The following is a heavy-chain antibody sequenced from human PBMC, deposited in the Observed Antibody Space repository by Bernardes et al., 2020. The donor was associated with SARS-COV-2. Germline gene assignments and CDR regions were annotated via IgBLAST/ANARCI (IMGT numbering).Heavy chain of an antibody. CDR1: GYIFSNYY. Sequence: GESLKISCQGSGYIFSNYYIAWVRQMPGKGLEWMGNIYPNDSETRYSPSFQGLVTISAEKSINTAYLQWSSLKASDTAMYYCATSPRLYYYDSRGFESYFDSWGQGAPVTVSS. D-gene: IGHD3-22*01. J-gene: IGHJ4*02. V-gene: IGHV5-51*01. CDR2: IYPNDSET. CDR3: ATSPRLYYYDSRGFESYFDS.